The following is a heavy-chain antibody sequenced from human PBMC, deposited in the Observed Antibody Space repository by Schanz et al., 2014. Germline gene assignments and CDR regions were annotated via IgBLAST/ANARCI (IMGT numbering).Heavy chain of an antibody. V-gene: IGHV1-18*01. J-gene: IGHJ3*02. CDR2: IVPIAGIT. CDR3: ARGGGPEDVFDI. CDR1: GYTFTSYG. Sequence: QVQLVKSGAEVKKPGASVKVSCKASGYTFTSYGINWVRQAPGQGLEWMGRIVPIAGITNYAQRFQGRVTITADKSSDTAYMELSSLRSEDTAVYYCARGGGPEDVFDIWGQGTILTVSS. D-gene: IGHD5-12*01.